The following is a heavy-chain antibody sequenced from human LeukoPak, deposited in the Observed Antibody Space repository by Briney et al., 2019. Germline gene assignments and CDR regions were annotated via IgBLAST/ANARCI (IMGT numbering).Heavy chain of an antibody. CDR2: MNPNSGNT. J-gene: IGHJ5*01. Sequence: GASVKVSCKTSGYTFTNYDINWVRQATGQGLEWMGWMNPNSGNTGYAQKFQGRVTMTRNTSISTAYMELSSLRSEDTAVYYCARPHCSSTDCHHPEWFDPWGQGTLVTVSS. D-gene: IGHD2-2*01. CDR1: GYTFTNYD. CDR3: ARPHCSSTDCHHPEWFDP. V-gene: IGHV1-8*01.